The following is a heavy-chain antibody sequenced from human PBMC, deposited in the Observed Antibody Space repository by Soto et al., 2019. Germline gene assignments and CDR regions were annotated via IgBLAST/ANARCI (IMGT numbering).Heavy chain of an antibody. CDR3: ARDVTIFGVVIIGIANFDY. CDR1: GYTFTGYG. Sequence: ASVKVSCKASGYTFTGYGISWVRQAPGQGLEWMGWISGYNGNTNYAQKLQGRVTMTTDTSTSTAYMELRSLRSDDTAVYYCARDVTIFGVVIIGIANFDYWGQGTLVTVSS. D-gene: IGHD3-3*01. CDR2: ISGYNGNT. J-gene: IGHJ4*02. V-gene: IGHV1-18*01.